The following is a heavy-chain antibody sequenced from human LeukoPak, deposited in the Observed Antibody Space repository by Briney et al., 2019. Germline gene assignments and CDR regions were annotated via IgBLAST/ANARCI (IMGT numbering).Heavy chain of an antibody. CDR1: GFTFSNAW. CDR2: IYRNADGGTT. J-gene: IGHJ3*01. V-gene: IGHV3-15*01. D-gene: IGHD3-9*01. CDR3: ARDDDNNDFLTAYAFDL. Sequence: PGGSLRLSCAASGFTFSNAWMTWVRQAPGKGLEWVGRIYRNADGGTTDYAAPVKGRFTISRDDSKNTLYLQMNSLRAEDTAVYYCARDDDNNDFLTAYAFDLWGQGTMVTVSS.